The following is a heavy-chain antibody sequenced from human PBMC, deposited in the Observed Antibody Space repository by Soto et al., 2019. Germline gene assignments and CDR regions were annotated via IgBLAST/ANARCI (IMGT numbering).Heavy chain of an antibody. V-gene: IGHV4-39*01. CDR1: GGSISSSSYY. CDR2: IYYSGST. CDR3: ARHITLRQYFDY. J-gene: IGHJ4*02. Sequence: SETLSLTCTVSGGSISSSSYYWGWIRQPPGKGLEWIGSIYYSGSTYYNPSLKSRVTISVDTSKNQFSLKLSSVTAADTAVYYCARHITLRQYFDYWGQGTLVTVSS. D-gene: IGHD1-20*01.